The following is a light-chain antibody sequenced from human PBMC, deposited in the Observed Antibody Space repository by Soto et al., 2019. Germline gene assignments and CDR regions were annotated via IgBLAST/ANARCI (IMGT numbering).Light chain of an antibody. CDR1: QSITTY. Sequence: IQMTQSPSSLSASVGGSVTITCRSSQSITTYLNWYQQKPGKAPQLLIYSASSLPSGVPPRFAGSGSGTNFSLTSSDVQPEDFATYYCQQTYNSPPAFGSGTRVEIK. J-gene: IGKJ3*01. V-gene: IGKV1-39*01. CDR2: SAS. CDR3: QQTYNSPPA.